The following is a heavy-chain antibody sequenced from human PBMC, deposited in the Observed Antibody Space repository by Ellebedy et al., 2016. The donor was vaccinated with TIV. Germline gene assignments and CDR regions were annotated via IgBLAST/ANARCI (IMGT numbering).Heavy chain of an antibody. CDR1: GFTFSTYS. V-gene: IGHV3-48*04. J-gene: IGHJ4*02. Sequence: GESLKISXAASGFTFSTYSMNWVRQAPGKGLEWVSYISSSSTIYYADSVKGRFTISRDNAKNSLYLQMNSLRAEDTAVYYCARDPITIFGVVKNYWGQGTLVTVSS. CDR2: ISSSSTI. CDR3: ARDPITIFGVVKNY. D-gene: IGHD3-3*01.